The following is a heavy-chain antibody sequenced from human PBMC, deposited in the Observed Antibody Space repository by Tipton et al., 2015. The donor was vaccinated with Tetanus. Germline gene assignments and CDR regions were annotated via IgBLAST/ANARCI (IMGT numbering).Heavy chain of an antibody. J-gene: IGHJ3*01. Sequence: TLSLTCSVSGASISSGGYFWNWIRHRPGKGLEWIGYIYYSGSTFYNPSLKRRVIMSVDTSKNQFSLKLSSVTAADRAAYYCARRRYTWNRGGFDVWGQGTLVTVSS. CDR3: ARRRYTWNRGGFDV. CDR1: GASISSGGYF. D-gene: IGHD1-1*01. V-gene: IGHV4-31*03. CDR2: IYYSGST.